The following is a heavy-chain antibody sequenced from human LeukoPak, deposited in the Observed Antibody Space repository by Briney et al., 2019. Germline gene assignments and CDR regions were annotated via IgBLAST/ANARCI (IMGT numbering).Heavy chain of an antibody. CDR2: MYHTGST. J-gene: IGHJ6*02. CDR3: ARVGGTNYYYYGMDV. CDR1: GVSISSGGFS. Sequence: SETLSLTCAVSGVSISSGGFSWSWIRQPPGKGLEWIGYMYHTGSTNYNPSLKSRVTISVDTSKNQFSLKLSSVTAADTAVYYCARVGGTNYYYYGMDVWGQGTTVTVSS. D-gene: IGHD1-7*01. V-gene: IGHV4-30-2*01.